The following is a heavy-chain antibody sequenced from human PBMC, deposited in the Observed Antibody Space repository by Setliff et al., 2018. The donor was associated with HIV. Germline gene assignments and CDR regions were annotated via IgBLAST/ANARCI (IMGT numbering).Heavy chain of an antibody. Sequence: PSETLSLTCTVSGASITTDTYYWAWIRQPPGKGLEWIGSIYHRGSTHHNPSLKSRVTISVDTSKNQFSLKLSSVTAADTAVYYCARGRVDDSSGYYGVVDYYYYYYMDVWGKGTTVTVSS. CDR2: IYHRGST. D-gene: IGHD3-22*01. V-gene: IGHV4-39*07. J-gene: IGHJ6*03. CDR1: GASITTDTYY. CDR3: ARGRVDDSSGYYGVVDYYYYYYMDV.